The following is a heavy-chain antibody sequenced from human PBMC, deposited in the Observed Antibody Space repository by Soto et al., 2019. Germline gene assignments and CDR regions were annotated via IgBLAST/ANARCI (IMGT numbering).Heavy chain of an antibody. J-gene: IGHJ3*02. Sequence: SETLSLTCTVSGGSISSRGYYWGWIRQPPGKGLEWIGSIYYSGSTYYNPSLKSRVTISVDTSKNQFSLKLSSVTAADTAVYYCARHRALATIYDAFDIWGQGTMVTVSS. V-gene: IGHV4-39*01. D-gene: IGHD5-12*01. CDR3: ARHRALATIYDAFDI. CDR1: GGSISSRGYY. CDR2: IYYSGST.